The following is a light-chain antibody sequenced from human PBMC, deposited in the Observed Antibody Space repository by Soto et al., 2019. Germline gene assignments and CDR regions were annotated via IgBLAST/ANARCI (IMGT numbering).Light chain of an antibody. Sequence: SYELTQPHSVSVATAQTGPRITCGGNNIGSKNVHWYQQKPGQAPVLVVYDGGDRPSGIPARFSGSNSGNTATLTISRVEAGDEADFYCHVWDSSSDHGVFGGGTQLTVL. CDR3: HVWDSSSDHGV. CDR1: NIGSKN. J-gene: IGLJ3*02. CDR2: DGG. V-gene: IGLV3-21*02.